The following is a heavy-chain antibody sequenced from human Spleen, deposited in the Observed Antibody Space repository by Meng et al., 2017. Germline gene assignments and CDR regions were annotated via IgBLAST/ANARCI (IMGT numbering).Heavy chain of an antibody. J-gene: IGHJ4*02. D-gene: IGHD4-17*01. CDR2: INTGNGNT. CDR1: EYTFTTFS. V-gene: IGHV1-3*04. CDR3: ARDGDYGIDY. Sequence: QIELVQSRGGVKRHEASVKVSCRPPEYTFTTFSIHWVRQAPGQMLEWMGWINTGNGNTRYSQKFQGRVTITRDTSARTAYMELSSLGSEDTAVFYCARDGDYGIDYWGQGTLVTVSS.